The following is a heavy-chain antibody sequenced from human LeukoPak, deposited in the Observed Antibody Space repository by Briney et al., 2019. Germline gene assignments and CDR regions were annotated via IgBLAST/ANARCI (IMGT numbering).Heavy chain of an antibody. CDR1: GGSISSYY. D-gene: IGHD6-13*01. Sequence: PSETLSLTCTVSGGSISSYYWSWIRQPPGKGLEWIGYIYYSGSTNYNPSLKSRVTISVDTSKNQFSLKLSSVTAADTAVYYCAREAPGSSWYEAPVGWLDPWGQGTLVTVSS. CDR3: AREAPGSSWYEAPVGWLDP. V-gene: IGHV4-59*01. CDR2: IYYSGST. J-gene: IGHJ5*02.